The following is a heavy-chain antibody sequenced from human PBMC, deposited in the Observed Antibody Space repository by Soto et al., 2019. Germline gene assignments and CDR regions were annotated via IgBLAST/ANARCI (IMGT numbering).Heavy chain of an antibody. D-gene: IGHD2-15*01. V-gene: IGHV3-23*01. CDR1: GFTFSTYA. Sequence: LRLSCAASGFTFSTYAMSWVRQAPGKGLEWVSTITTLGTTYYADSVKGRFTLSRDNSKNMLYLQMNSLRDEDTALYYCAKGPLIVVVPFDSWGQGTLVTVSS. J-gene: IGHJ4*02. CDR3: AKGPLIVVVPFDS. CDR2: ITTLGTT.